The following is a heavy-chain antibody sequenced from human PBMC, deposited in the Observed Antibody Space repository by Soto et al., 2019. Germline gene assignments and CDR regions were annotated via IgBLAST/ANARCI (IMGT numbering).Heavy chain of an antibody. V-gene: IGHV4-59*08. D-gene: IGHD2-2*01. CDR2: IYYAGTT. Sequence: QVQLQESGPALVKPSETLSLTCTVSDGSLSPNYWSWIRQPPGKGLEWIGYIYYAGTTTYNLSLQSRVSISLDTSKNEVSLKLTSVTAADTAVYFCARLGAFYQAMDSWGQGTLVTVSS. CDR3: ARLGAFYQAMDS. CDR1: DGSLSPNY. J-gene: IGHJ1*01.